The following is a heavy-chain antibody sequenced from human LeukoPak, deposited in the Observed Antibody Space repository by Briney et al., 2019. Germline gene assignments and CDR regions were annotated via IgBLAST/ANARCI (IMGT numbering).Heavy chain of an antibody. D-gene: IGHD2-2*01. CDR2: IGAYNDNT. CDR3: ARGCSSGTCYHGVGWLDP. V-gene: IGHV1-18*01. J-gene: IGHJ5*02. Sequence: ASVKVSCKASGYTFTNYGINLVRQAPGQGLEWMGWIGAYNDNTNYAQKLQGRVTMTTDTCTITAYIELRSLRSDDTAVDCCARGCSSGTCYHGVGWLDPWGQGTLVTVSS. CDR1: GYTFTNYG.